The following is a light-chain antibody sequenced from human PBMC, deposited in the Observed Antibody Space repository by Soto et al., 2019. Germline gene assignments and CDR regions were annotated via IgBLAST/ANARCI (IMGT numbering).Light chain of an antibody. J-gene: IGLJ3*02. CDR1: TSNIGYNF. V-gene: IGLV1-47*01. Sequence: QSVLTQPPSTTGTPGQRVTISCSGRTSNIGYNFVYWYQHLPGTAPKLLIYRNDERPSGVPDRFSGSKSGTSASLAISGLRSDDEADYYCAAWDGSLSAWVFGGGTKVTVL. CDR3: AAWDGSLSAWV. CDR2: RND.